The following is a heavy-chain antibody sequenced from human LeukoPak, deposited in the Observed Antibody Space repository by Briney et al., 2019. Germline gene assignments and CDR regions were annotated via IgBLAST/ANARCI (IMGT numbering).Heavy chain of an antibody. CDR1: GGSFSGYY. Sequence: PSETLSLTCDVYGGSFSGYYWSWIRQPPGKGLEWIGEINHSGSTDYNPSLKGRVTISVDTSKNQFSLKLSSVTAADAAVYYCARFPPYYYDSSGPDAFDIWGQGTMVTVFS. V-gene: IGHV4-34*01. D-gene: IGHD3-22*01. CDR3: ARFPPYYYDSSGPDAFDI. CDR2: INHSGST. J-gene: IGHJ3*02.